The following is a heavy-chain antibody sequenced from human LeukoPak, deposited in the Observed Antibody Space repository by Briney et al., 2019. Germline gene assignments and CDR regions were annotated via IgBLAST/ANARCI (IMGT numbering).Heavy chain of an antibody. J-gene: IGHJ6*04. CDR1: GGSISSSNW. Sequence: PSGTLSLTCAVSGGSISSSNWWSWVRQPPGKGLEWIGEIYHSGSTNYNPSLKSRVTISVDKSKNQFSLKLSSVTATDTAVYYCARVPAVAGTYGMDVWGKGTTVTVSS. CDR3: ARVPAVAGTYGMDV. V-gene: IGHV4-4*02. D-gene: IGHD6-19*01. CDR2: IYHSGST.